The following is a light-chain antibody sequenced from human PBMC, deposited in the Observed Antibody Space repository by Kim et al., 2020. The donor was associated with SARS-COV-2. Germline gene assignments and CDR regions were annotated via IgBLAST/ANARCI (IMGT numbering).Light chain of an antibody. V-gene: IGKV2-28*01. Sequence: DIVMTQSPLSLPVTPGEPASISCRSSQSLLHSNGYNYLDWYLQKPGQSPQLLIYGASTRATGIPARFSGSGSGTEFTLTISSLQSEDFAVYYCQQYNNWPPVTFGQGTKVDIK. CDR3: QQYNNWPPVT. CDR2: GAS. J-gene: IGKJ1*01. CDR1: QSLLHSNGYNY.